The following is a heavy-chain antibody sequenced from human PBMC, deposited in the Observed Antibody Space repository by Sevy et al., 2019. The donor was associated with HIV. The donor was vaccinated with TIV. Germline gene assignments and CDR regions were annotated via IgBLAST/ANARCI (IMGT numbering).Heavy chain of an antibody. J-gene: IGHJ1*01. CDR2: ISSDAHGGSI. D-gene: IGHD6-13*01. CDR3: TGPFLSSTWYEYFHH. CDR1: GFSFGDYT. Sequence: GGSLRLSCTTFGFSFGDYTMGWVRQAPGKGLEWVGYISSDAHGGSIEDAASVGGRFTISRDDSRNIAYLQMNSLKTEDTAVYYCTGPFLSSTWYEYFHHWGQGTVVTVSS. V-gene: IGHV3-49*04.